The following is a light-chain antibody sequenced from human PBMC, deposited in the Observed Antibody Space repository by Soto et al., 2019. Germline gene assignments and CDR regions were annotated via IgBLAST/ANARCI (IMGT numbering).Light chain of an antibody. CDR2: EVS. CDR1: SSDVGSYNL. CDR3: CSYAGSSTPI. Sequence: QTASVSGSPGQSITISCTGTSSDVGSYNLVSWYQQHPGKAPKLMIYEVSKRPSGVSNRFSGSKSGNTASLTISGLQAEDEADYYCCSYAGSSTPIFGGGTKLTVL. J-gene: IGLJ2*01. V-gene: IGLV2-23*02.